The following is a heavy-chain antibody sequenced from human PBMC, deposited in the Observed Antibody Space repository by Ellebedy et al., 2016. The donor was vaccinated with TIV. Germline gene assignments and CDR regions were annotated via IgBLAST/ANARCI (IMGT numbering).Heavy chain of an antibody. Sequence: ASVKVSXXASGYTFTGYYMHWVRQAPGQGLEWMGWINPNSGGTNYAQKFQGWVTMTRDTSISTAYMELSRLRSDDTAVYYCARDAIPYYGMDVWGQGTTVTVSS. J-gene: IGHJ6*02. CDR1: GYTFTGYY. CDR3: ARDAIPYYGMDV. CDR2: INPNSGGT. V-gene: IGHV1-2*04.